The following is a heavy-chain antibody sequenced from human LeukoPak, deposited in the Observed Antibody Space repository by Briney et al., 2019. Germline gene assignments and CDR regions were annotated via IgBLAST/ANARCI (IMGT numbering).Heavy chain of an antibody. Sequence: GGSLRLSCAASGFTFSSYAMHWVRQAPGKGLEWVSYISSSGSTIYYADSVKGRFTISRDNAKNSLYLQMNSLRAEDTAVYYCARERPSRGYSGCFDYWGQGTLVTVSS. V-gene: IGHV3-48*03. D-gene: IGHD5-12*01. CDR2: ISSSGSTI. CDR3: ARERPSRGYSGCFDY. CDR1: GFTFSSYA. J-gene: IGHJ4*02.